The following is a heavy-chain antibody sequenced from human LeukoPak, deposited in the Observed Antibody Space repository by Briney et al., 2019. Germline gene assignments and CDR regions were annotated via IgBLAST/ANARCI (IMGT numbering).Heavy chain of an antibody. J-gene: IGHJ5*02. D-gene: IGHD3-3*01. Sequence: GASLKISCQGSGYSFTSYWIGWVRQMPGKGLEWMGIIYPGDSDTRYSPSFQGQVTISADKSISTAYQQWSSLKASDTAMYYCARLGITIFGAARGWFDPWGQGTLVTVSS. V-gene: IGHV5-51*01. CDR3: ARLGITIFGAARGWFDP. CDR2: IYPGDSDT. CDR1: GYSFTSYW.